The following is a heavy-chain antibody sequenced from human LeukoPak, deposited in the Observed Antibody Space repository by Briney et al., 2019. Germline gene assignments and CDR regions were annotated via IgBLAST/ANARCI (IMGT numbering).Heavy chain of an antibody. CDR2: ISGYKDNT. CDR3: ARDPGIAYYDFWSGYSVDAFDI. CDR1: GYTFTNYG. J-gene: IGHJ3*02. Sequence: ASVKVSCKASGYTFTNYGISWVRQAPGQGLEWMGWISGYKDNTHYAQKLQGRVTMTTDTSTSTAYMELRSLTSDDTAVYFCARDPGIAYYDFWSGYSVDAFDIWGQGTMVTVSS. D-gene: IGHD3-3*01. V-gene: IGHV1-18*01.